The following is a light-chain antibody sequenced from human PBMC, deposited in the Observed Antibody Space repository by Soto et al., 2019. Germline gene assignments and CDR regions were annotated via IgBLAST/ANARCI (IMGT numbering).Light chain of an antibody. Sequence: ETVLTQSPDTLSLSPGERATLSCRASQSVSSTYLAWYQQKPGQAPRLLIYGASSRATGIPDRFSGSGSGQDFTLTISRLEPEDFAVYYCQQYGSSPSMYSFGQGTKLEIK. CDR1: QSVSSTY. CDR2: GAS. J-gene: IGKJ2*03. V-gene: IGKV3-20*01. CDR3: QQYGSSPSMYS.